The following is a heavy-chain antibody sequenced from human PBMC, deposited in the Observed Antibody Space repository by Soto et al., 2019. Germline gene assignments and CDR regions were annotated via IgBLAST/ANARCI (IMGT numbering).Heavy chain of an antibody. J-gene: IGHJ4*02. Sequence: EVQLLESGGGLVQPGGSVRLSCAASGFTFSSYAMSWVRQAPGKGLEWVSAVSGSGGTTYYADSVKGRFTISRDNSKNTVYLQMNSLRDEDTAVYYCAKWYYYDSRPRKYFDYWGQGTLVIVSS. V-gene: IGHV3-23*01. CDR2: VSGSGGTT. CDR1: GFTFSSYA. CDR3: AKWYYYDSRPRKYFDY. D-gene: IGHD3-22*01.